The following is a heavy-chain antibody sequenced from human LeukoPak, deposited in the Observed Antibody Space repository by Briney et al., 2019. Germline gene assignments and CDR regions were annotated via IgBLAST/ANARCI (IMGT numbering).Heavy chain of an antibody. CDR3: ATDLYLYDNSGENAGWFDP. V-gene: IGHV1-2*02. D-gene: IGHD3-22*01. CDR1: GYTFTGYY. Sequence: ASVKVSCKASGYTFTGYYMHWVRQAPGQGLEWMGWINPNSGGTNYAQKFRGRVTMTRDTSISTAYMELSSLRSEDTAVYYCATDLYLYDNSGENAGWFDPWGQGTLVTVSS. CDR2: INPNSGGT. J-gene: IGHJ5*02.